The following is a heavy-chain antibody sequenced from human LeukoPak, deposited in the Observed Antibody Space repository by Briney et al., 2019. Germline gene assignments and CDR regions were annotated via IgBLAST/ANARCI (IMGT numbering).Heavy chain of an antibody. D-gene: IGHD6-19*01. Sequence: SVKVSCKASGGTFSSYAISWVRQAPGQGLEWMGGIIPIFGTANYAQKFQGRVTITADKSTSTAYMELSSLRSEDTAVYYCARDQEGWLGPRGYYFDYWGQGTLVTVSS. V-gene: IGHV1-69*06. CDR1: GGTFSSYA. CDR2: IIPIFGTA. J-gene: IGHJ4*02. CDR3: ARDQEGWLGPRGYYFDY.